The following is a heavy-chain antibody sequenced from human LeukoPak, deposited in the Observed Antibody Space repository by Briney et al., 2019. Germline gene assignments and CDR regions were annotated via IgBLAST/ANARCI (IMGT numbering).Heavy chain of an antibody. CDR2: ISAYNGNT. CDR1: GYTFTSYG. Sequence: VASVKVSCKASGYTFTSYGISWARQAPGQGLEWMGWISAYNGNTNYAQKLQGRVTMTTDTSTSTAYMELRSLRSDDTAVYYCARDIPMVRGVILFDYWGQGTLVTVSS. J-gene: IGHJ4*02. D-gene: IGHD3-10*01. CDR3: ARDIPMVRGVILFDY. V-gene: IGHV1-18*01.